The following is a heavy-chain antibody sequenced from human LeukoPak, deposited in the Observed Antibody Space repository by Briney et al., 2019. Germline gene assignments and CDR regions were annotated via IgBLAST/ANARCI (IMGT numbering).Heavy chain of an antibody. D-gene: IGHD5-24*01. Sequence: GGSLRLSCAASGFIFGDYWMNWVRQAPGKGLEWVANIKQDGSEKYYVDSVKGRFTLSRDNAENSLYLQMNSLRAEDTAVYYCAKDSRDGSPDYWGQGTLVTVSS. V-gene: IGHV3-7*01. CDR2: IKQDGSEK. J-gene: IGHJ4*02. CDR3: AKDSRDGSPDY. CDR1: GFIFGDYW.